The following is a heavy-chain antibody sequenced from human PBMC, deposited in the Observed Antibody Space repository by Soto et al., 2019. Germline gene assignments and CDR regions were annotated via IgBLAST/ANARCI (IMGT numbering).Heavy chain of an antibody. Sequence: PGGSLRLSCAASGFTFSSYWMSWVRQAPGKGLEWVANIKQDGSEKYYVDSVKGRFTISRDNAKNSLYLQMNSLRAEDTAVYYCARSYANTMPFFDYWGQGTLVTVSS. CDR2: IKQDGSEK. D-gene: IGHD2-2*01. CDR1: GFTFSSYW. CDR3: ARSYANTMPFFDY. J-gene: IGHJ4*02. V-gene: IGHV3-7*03.